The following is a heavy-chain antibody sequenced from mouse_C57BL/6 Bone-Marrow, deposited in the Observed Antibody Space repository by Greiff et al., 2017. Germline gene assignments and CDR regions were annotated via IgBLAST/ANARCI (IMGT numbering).Heavy chain of an antibody. Sequence: VQLQQSGAELVKPGASVKMSCTASGYTFTTYHIAWMKQHHGKSLEWIGNFHPYNDDTKYNEKFKGKATLTVEKSSNTVYLELIQLTSDDYAVYYCARSSTFFYYFDYWGQGTTLTVSA. CDR3: ARSSTFFYYFDY. V-gene: IGHV1-47*01. CDR2: FHPYNDDT. D-gene: IGHD5-1*01. J-gene: IGHJ2*01. CDR1: GYTFTTYH.